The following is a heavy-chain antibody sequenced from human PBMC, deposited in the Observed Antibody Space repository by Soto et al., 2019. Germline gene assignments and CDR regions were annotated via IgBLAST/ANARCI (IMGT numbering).Heavy chain of an antibody. D-gene: IGHD4-17*01. CDR1: GFTFSSYA. V-gene: IGHV3-23*01. CDR3: AKDRAPFNDYGDYDFDY. CDR2: ISGSGGST. J-gene: IGHJ4*02. Sequence: EVQLLESGGGLVQPGGSLRLSCAASGFTFSSYAMSWVRQAPGKGLEWVSAISGSGGSTYYADSVKGRFTISRDNSRNTRYLQMNTRRAEDTAVYYCAKDRAPFNDYGDYDFDYWGKGTLVTVSS.